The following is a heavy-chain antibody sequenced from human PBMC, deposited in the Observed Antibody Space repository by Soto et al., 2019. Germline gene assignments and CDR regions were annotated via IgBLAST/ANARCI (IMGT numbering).Heavy chain of an antibody. CDR3: ARGGMGYDLTTSMDV. D-gene: IGHD3-3*01. Sequence: QVQLVESGGGVVQPGRSLRLSCAASGFTFSSYAMHWVRQAPGKGLEWVAVISYDGSNKYYADSVKGRFTISRDNSKNTLYLQRNSLRAEDTAVYYCARGGMGYDLTTSMDVWGQGTTVTVSS. V-gene: IGHV3-30-3*01. CDR2: ISYDGSNK. CDR1: GFTFSSYA. J-gene: IGHJ6*02.